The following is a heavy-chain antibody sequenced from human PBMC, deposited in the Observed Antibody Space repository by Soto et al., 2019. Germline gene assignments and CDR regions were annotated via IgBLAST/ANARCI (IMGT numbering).Heavy chain of an antibody. CDR3: ARLGEDSGGATTGPY. V-gene: IGHV1-69*06. J-gene: IGHJ4*02. Sequence: SVKVSCKASGGTFSSYAISWVRPAPVQGLEWMGGIIPIFGTANSAQKFKGRVTITADKSTSTAYMELSILRSEDTAVYYGARLGEDSGGATTGPYWAQGTLVTVSS. CDR2: IIPIFGTA. CDR1: GGTFSSYA. D-gene: IGHD1-26*01.